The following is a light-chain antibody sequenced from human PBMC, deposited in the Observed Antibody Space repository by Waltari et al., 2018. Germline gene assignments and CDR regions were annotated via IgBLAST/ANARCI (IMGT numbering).Light chain of an antibody. V-gene: IGKV1-5*01. CDR3: QQYNDLYS. CDR1: RSVGGW. CDR2: EAS. J-gene: IGKJ2*01. Sequence: DIQITQSPSALSASVGDTVTINCRTSRSVGGWVAWFQQKPDKAPRLLIYEASSLAEGVPSRFSGSGSATEFTLTISGLQPDDFATYYCQQYNDLYSFGRGTKLEI.